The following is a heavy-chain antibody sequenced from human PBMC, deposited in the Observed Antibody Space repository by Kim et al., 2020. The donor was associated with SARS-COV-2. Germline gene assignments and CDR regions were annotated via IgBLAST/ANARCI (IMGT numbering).Heavy chain of an antibody. Sequence: GGSLRLSCAASGFTFSGSSMHWVRQASGKGLEWVGRIKSKANNSATAYAASVKGRFTISRDDSKNTAYLQMNSLKIEDTAVYYCTPYGDSPFDYWGQGTRVTVSS. J-gene: IGHJ4*02. CDR2: IKSKANNSAT. D-gene: IGHD4-17*01. V-gene: IGHV3-73*01. CDR1: GFTFSGSS. CDR3: TPYGDSPFDY.